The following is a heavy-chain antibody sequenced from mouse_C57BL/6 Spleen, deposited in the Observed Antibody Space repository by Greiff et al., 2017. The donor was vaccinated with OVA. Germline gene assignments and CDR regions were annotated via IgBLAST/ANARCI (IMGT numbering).Heavy chain of an antibody. Sequence: EVKLVESGGGLVKPGGSLKLSCAASGFTFSSYAMSWVRQTPEKRLEWVATISDGGSYTYYPDNVKGRFTISRDNAKNNLYLQMSHLKSEDTAMYYCARERKGLPYYFDSWGQGTTLTVSS. D-gene: IGHD2-4*01. J-gene: IGHJ2*01. V-gene: IGHV5-4*01. CDR2: ISDGGSYT. CDR1: GFTFSSYA. CDR3: ARERKGLPYYFDS.